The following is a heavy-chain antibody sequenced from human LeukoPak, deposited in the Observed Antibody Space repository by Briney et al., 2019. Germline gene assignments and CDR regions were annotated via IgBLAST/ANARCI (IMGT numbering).Heavy chain of an antibody. D-gene: IGHD5-18*01. CDR1: GYSISSGYY. Sequence: ETLSLTCTVSGYSISSGYYWGWIRQPPGKGLEWVSGINWNGGSTGYADSVKGRFTISRDNAKNSLYLQMNSLRAEDTALYFCARGAEVQLWSYYFDYWGQGTLVTVSS. CDR3: ARGAEVQLWSYYFDY. V-gene: IGHV3-20*04. J-gene: IGHJ4*02. CDR2: INWNGGST.